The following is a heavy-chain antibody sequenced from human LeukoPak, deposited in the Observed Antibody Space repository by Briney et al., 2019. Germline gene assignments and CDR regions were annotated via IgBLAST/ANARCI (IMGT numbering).Heavy chain of an antibody. CDR3: AREGGLYCSGGSCLLNWFDP. J-gene: IGHJ5*02. V-gene: IGHV3-7*01. CDR1: GFTFSSYW. Sequence: GGSLRLSCAASGFTFSSYWMSWVRQAPGKGLEWVANIKQDGSEKYYVDSVKGRFTISRDNAKNSLYLQMNSLRAEDTAVYYCAREGGLYCSGGSCLLNWFDPWGQGTLVTVSS. D-gene: IGHD2-15*01. CDR2: IKQDGSEK.